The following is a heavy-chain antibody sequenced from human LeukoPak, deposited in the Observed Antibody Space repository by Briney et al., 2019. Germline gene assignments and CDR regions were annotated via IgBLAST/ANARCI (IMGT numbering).Heavy chain of an antibody. D-gene: IGHD4-17*01. Sequence: PSETLSLTCSVSGDSIASTIYYWGWIRQPPGKGLEWIVNIYYSGSTYYTPSLKSRVITSNNTSKNQSSLKAAAVTAAATAVYYCARAGHAIRDYYFQDWXQGSLVTAS. CDR1: GDSIASTIYY. J-gene: IGHJ1*01. CDR3: ARAGHAIRDYYFQD. V-gene: IGHV4-39*07. CDR2: IYYSGST.